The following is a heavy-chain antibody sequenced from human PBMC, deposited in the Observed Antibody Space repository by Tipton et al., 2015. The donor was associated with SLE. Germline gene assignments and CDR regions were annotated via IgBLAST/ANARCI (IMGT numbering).Heavy chain of an antibody. V-gene: IGHV4-59*08. CDR3: AAQLYNHYGHAFNI. J-gene: IGHJ3*02. CDR1: DGSISSFY. Sequence: TLSLTCTVSDGSISSFYWSWIRQPPGKGLEWIGYISDSGSTNYNPSLKSRVTISVDTSRNQFSLKLSSVTAADTAVYYCAAQLYNHYGHAFNIWGQGTMVTVSS. CDR2: ISDSGST. D-gene: IGHD3-10*01.